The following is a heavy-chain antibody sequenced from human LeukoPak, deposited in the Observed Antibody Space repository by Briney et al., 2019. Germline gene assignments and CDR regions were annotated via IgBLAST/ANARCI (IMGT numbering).Heavy chain of an antibody. J-gene: IGHJ1*01. CDR3: ASAREYCGSAECYEYFQH. CDR2: IYSGGST. V-gene: IGHV3-53*01. CDR1: GFTVGTNS. D-gene: IGHD2-21*01. Sequence: GGSLRLSCAASGFTVGTNSTSWVRQSPGKGLEWVSVIYSGGSTYYADSVNGRFTISRDNSRNTLFLQMNSLRAEDTGLYYCASAREYCGSAECYEYFQHWGQGTLVTVSS.